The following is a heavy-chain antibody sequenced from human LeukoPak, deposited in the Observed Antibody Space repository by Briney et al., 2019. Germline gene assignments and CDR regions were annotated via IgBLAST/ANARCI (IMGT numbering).Heavy chain of an antibody. Sequence: GGSLRLSCAASGFTFDDYAMHWVRQAPGKGLEWVSGISWNSGSIGYADSVKGRFTISRDNAKNSLYLQMHSLRAEDTALYYCAKDGYSRGWYFDYWGQGTLVTVSS. CDR3: AKDGYSRGWYFDY. D-gene: IGHD6-19*01. V-gene: IGHV3-9*01. CDR2: ISWNSGSI. CDR1: GFTFDDYA. J-gene: IGHJ4*02.